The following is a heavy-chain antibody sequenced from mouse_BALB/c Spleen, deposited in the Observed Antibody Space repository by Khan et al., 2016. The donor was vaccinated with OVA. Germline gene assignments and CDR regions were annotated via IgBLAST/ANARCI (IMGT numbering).Heavy chain of an antibody. J-gene: IGHJ1*01. D-gene: IGHD2-1*01. CDR2: INSGSTYT. CDR1: GFSFTTYT. CDR3: TRDGNYAHWYFDV. Sequence: EVELVESGGGLVRPGGSLKLSCAASGFSFTTYTMSWVRQTPEKRLEWVATINSGSTYTYYPDSVKGRFTISRDNAKNTLYPQMSSLKSEDTAMYYCTRDGNYAHWYFDVWGAGTTVTVSS. V-gene: IGHV5-6-4*01.